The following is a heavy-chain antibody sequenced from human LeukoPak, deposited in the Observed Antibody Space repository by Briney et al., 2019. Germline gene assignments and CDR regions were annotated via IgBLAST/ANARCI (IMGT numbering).Heavy chain of an antibody. CDR3: ARDNYAGANWFDP. D-gene: IGHD1-7*01. CDR1: GGTFSSYA. CDR2: IIPIFGTT. Sequence: ASVKVSCKASGGTFSSYAISWVRQAPGQGLEWMGGIIPIFGTTNYAQKFQGRVTITTDESTSTAYMELSSLRSEDTAVYYCARDNYAGANWFDPWGQGTLVTVSS. J-gene: IGHJ5*02. V-gene: IGHV1-69*05.